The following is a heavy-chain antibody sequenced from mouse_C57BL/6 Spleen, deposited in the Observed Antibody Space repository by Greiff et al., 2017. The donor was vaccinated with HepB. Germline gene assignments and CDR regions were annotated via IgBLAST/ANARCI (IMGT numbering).Heavy chain of an antibody. D-gene: IGHD2-4*01. Sequence: EVQLQQSGPELVKPGASVKISCKASGYTFTDYYMNWVKQSHGKSLEWIGDINPNNGGTSYNQQFKGKATLTVDKSSSTAYMELRSLTSEDSAVYYCAKGEIGLREYFDYWGQGTTLTVSS. J-gene: IGHJ2*01. V-gene: IGHV1-26*01. CDR2: INPNNGGT. CDR3: AKGEIGLREYFDY. CDR1: GYTFTDYY.